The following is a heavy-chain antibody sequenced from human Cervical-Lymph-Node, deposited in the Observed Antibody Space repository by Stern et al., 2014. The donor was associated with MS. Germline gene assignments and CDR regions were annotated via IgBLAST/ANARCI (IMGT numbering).Heavy chain of an antibody. CDR3: AKGYDSSGGYFDY. J-gene: IGHJ4*02. CDR1: GFTFGDYG. V-gene: IGHV3-9*01. CDR2: ICWSSGST. D-gene: IGHD3-22*01. Sequence: QLVESGGGLVQPGRSLRLSCAASGFTFGDYGMDWARQAPGKGLEWVSGICWSSGSTEYEDYVKGGVTISRDNAKNTLYLQMNSLRTDDTAFYYCAKGYDSSGGYFDYWGQGTLVTVSS.